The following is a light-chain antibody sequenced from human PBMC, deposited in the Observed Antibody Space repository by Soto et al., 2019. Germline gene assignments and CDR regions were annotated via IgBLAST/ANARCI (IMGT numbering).Light chain of an antibody. V-gene: IGLV2-14*01. CDR2: QVT. CDR1: TRDIAGYNY. J-gene: IGLJ1*01. CDR3: TSFSSSTSLYV. Sequence: QSVLTQPASVSGSLGQSITISCTGTTRDIAGYNYISWYQQLPGKAPKLMIYQVTIRPSGISNRFSGSKSGNTASLIISGLQAEDEADYYCTSFSSSTSLYVFGTGTKLTVL.